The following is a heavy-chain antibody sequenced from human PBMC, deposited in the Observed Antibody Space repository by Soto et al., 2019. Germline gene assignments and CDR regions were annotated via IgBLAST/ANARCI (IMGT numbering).Heavy chain of an antibody. V-gene: IGHV1-69*13. D-gene: IGHD3-22*01. CDR3: ARSDYYDSSGSLAY. CDR2: IIPIFGTA. Sequence: SVKVSCKASGGTFSSYAISWVRQAPGQGLEWMGGIIPIFGTANYAQKFQGRVTITADESTSTAYMELSSLRSEDTAVYYCARSDYYDSSGSLAYWGQGTLVTVSS. J-gene: IGHJ4*02. CDR1: GGTFSSYA.